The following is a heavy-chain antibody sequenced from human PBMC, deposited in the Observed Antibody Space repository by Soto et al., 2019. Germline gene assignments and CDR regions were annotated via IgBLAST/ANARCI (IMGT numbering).Heavy chain of an antibody. D-gene: IGHD1-26*01. CDR3: ALYSGSYYNFDY. CDR1: GFSLSTSGVG. J-gene: IGHJ4*02. Sequence: SGPTLVNPTQTLTLTCTFSGFSLSTSGVGVGWIRQPPGKALEWLALIYWNDDKRYSPSLKSRLTITKDTSKNQVVLTMTNMDPVDTATYYCALYSGSYYNFDYWGQGTLVTVSS. V-gene: IGHV2-5*01. CDR2: IYWNDDK.